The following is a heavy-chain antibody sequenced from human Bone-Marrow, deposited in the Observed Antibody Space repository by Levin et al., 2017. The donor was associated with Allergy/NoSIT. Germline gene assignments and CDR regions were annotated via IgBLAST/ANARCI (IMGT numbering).Heavy chain of an antibody. D-gene: IGHD3-10*01. CDR1: GYTFSSYG. Sequence: ASVKVSCKASGYTFSSYGISWVRQAPGQGLEWMGWISTYNGNTNYAQKFQGRVTMTTDTSTNTANMELRSLISDDTAVYYCARESSYYGSGSYSYHYYGMDVWGQGTTVTVSS. CDR2: ISTYNGNT. V-gene: IGHV1-18*01. CDR3: ARESSYYGSGSYSYHYYGMDV. J-gene: IGHJ6*02.